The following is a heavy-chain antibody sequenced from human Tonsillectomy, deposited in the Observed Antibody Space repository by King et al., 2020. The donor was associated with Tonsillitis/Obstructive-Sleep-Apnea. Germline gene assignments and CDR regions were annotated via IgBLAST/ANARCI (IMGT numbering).Heavy chain of an antibody. V-gene: IGHV7-4-1*02. CDR1: GYTFTSYA. J-gene: IGHJ5*02. CDR2: INTNTGNP. D-gene: IGHD1-14*01. Sequence: VQLVESGSELKKPGASVKVSCKASGYTFTSYAVNWVRQAPGQGLEGMGWINTNTGNPTYAQVFTGRVVVTLDTPVSTAYLQISSLKAEDTAVYYCARDTPGRNTHPWFDPWGQGTLVTVSS. CDR3: ARDTPGRNTHPWFDP.